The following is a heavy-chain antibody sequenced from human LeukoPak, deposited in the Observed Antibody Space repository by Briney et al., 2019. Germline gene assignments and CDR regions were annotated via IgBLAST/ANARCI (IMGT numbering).Heavy chain of an antibody. CDR2: IKHDGSIA. V-gene: IGHV3-74*03. CDR3: AKSDWFDP. Sequence: GGSLRLSCATSGFTFSNYWMSWLRQAPGKGLVWVSRIKHDGSIATYAESVKGRFTISRDNARNTLYLQMNNLRVDDTAVYYCAKSDWFDPWGRGTLVTVSS. J-gene: IGHJ5*02. CDR1: GFTFSNYW.